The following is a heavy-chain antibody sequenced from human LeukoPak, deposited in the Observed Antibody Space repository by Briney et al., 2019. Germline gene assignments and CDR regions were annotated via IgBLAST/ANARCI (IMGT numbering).Heavy chain of an antibody. Sequence: PGGSLRLSCAASGFTFSSYSMNWVRQAPGKGLEWVSSISSSSSYIYYADSVKGRFTISRDNAKNSLYLQMNSLRAEDTAVYYCAREWVAGYKYYYYYYGMDVWGQGTTVTVSS. CDR1: GFTFSSYS. CDR2: ISSSSSYI. V-gene: IGHV3-21*01. J-gene: IGHJ6*02. D-gene: IGHD6-19*01. CDR3: AREWVAGYKYYYYYYGMDV.